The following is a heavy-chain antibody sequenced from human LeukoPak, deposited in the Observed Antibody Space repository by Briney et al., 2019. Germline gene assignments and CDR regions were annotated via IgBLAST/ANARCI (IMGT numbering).Heavy chain of an antibody. V-gene: IGHV3-74*01. CDR1: GFTFNKSY. CDR3: IRVPY. Sequence: PGGSLRLSCAVSGFTFNKSYMHWFGQAPGKGLVWVSRISSDGSSTNYADSVKGRFTISRDNAKNTLYLQMNSLRAEDTAVYYCIRVPYWGQGALVTVSS. CDR2: ISSDGSST. J-gene: IGHJ4*02.